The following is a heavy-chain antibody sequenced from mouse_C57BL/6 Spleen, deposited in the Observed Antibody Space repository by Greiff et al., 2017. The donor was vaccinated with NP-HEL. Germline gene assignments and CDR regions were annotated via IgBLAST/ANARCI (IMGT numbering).Heavy chain of an antibody. D-gene: IGHD2-14*01. Sequence: LQQPGAELVRPGSSVKLSCKASGYTFTSYWMHWVKQRPIQGLEWIGNIDPSDSETHYNQKFKDKATLTVDKSSSTAYMQLSSLTSEDSAVYYCARSGGYPWFAYWGQGTLVTVSA. J-gene: IGHJ3*01. CDR2: IDPSDSET. CDR1: GYTFTSYW. V-gene: IGHV1-52*01. CDR3: ARSGGYPWFAY.